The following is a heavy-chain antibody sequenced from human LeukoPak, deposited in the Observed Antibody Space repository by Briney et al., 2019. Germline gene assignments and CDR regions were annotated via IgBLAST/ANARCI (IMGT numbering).Heavy chain of an antibody. J-gene: IGHJ5*02. Sequence: QPGGSLRLSCAASGFTFSNYAMTWVRQAPGKGLEWVSTISGSGDNTYYADSVKGRFTISRDNSENTLSLQMNSLRAEDTAVYYCARSGGASWPSDQWGQGTLVTVSS. V-gene: IGHV3-23*01. CDR3: ARSGGASWPSDQ. CDR1: GFTFSNYA. CDR2: ISGSGDNT. D-gene: IGHD1-26*01.